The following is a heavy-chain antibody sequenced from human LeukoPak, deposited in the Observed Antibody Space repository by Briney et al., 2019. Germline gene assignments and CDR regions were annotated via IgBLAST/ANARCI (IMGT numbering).Heavy chain of an antibody. CDR3: ARLAYETVAGHSFRNWFDP. V-gene: IGHV3-11*01. J-gene: IGHJ5*02. CDR1: GFTFSDYY. CDR2: ISSSGSTI. D-gene: IGHD6-19*01. Sequence: PGGSLRLSCAASGFTFSDYYMSWIRQAPGKGLEWVSYISSSGSTIYYADSVKGRFTISRDNAKNSLYLQMNSLRAEDTAVYYCARLAYETVAGHSFRNWFDPWGQGTLVTVSS.